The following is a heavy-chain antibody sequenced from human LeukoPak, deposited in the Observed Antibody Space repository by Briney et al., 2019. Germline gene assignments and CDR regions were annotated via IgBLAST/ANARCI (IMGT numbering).Heavy chain of an antibody. J-gene: IGHJ4*02. CDR1: GFTFSSYA. CDR2: ISGSGGST. CDR3: ARGRVGADY. Sequence: GGSLRLSCAASGFTFSSYAISWVRQAPGKGLEWVSSISGSGGSTYYADSVKGRFTISRDNAKNSLYLQMNSLRAEDTAVYYCARGRVGADYWGQGTLVTVSS. V-gene: IGHV3-23*01. D-gene: IGHD1-26*01.